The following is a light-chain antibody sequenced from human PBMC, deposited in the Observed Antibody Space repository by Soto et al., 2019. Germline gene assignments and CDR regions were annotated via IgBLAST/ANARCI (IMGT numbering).Light chain of an antibody. CDR1: SSDIGDHNY. Sequence: QSALTQPASVSGSPGQSITISCTGTSSDIGDHNYVSWYQHLPGKAPKLVLYEVSNRPSGVSDRFSGSKSGNTASLTISGIQAEDEADYYCSSYTTSNTYVFGTGTKLTVL. J-gene: IGLJ1*01. CDR2: EVS. CDR3: SSYTTSNTYV. V-gene: IGLV2-14*01.